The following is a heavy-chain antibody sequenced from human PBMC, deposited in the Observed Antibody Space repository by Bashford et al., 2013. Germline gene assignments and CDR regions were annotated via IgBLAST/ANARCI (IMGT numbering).Heavy chain of an antibody. V-gene: IGHV1-18*01. Sequence: VRQAPGQGLEWMGWISAYNGNTNYAQKLQGRVTMTTDTSTSTAYMELRSLRSDDTAVYYCARGIWSASRADYYLDYVGHGTPVTVSS. CDR3: ARGIWSASRADYYLDY. J-gene: IGHJ4*01. CDR2: ISAYNGNT. D-gene: IGHD3-3*01.